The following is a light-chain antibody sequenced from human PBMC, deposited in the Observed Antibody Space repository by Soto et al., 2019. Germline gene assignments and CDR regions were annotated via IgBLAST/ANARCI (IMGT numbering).Light chain of an antibody. CDR3: QQYYRWPIT. CDR1: QSVSNK. V-gene: IGKV3-15*01. CDR2: DAS. J-gene: IGKJ5*01. Sequence: EIVMTQSPATLSVSPGERATLSCWASQSVSNKLAWYQHKPGQAPRLLVYDASTWATGIPARFSGSGSGTDFTLTISSLQSEDFAVYYCQQYYRWPITFGQGTRLEIK.